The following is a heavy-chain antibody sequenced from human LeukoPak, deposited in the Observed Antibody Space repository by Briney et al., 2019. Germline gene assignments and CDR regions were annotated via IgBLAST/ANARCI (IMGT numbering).Heavy chain of an antibody. Sequence: PSETLSLTCTVSGGSISSSSYYWGWIRQPPGKGLEWIGSIYYSGSTYYNPSLKSRVTISVDTSKNQFSLKLSSVTAADTAVYYCARHFRSGYRRSENWFDPWGQGTLVTVSS. CDR1: GGSISSSSYY. V-gene: IGHV4-39*01. CDR2: IYYSGST. J-gene: IGHJ5*02. D-gene: IGHD3-3*01. CDR3: ARHFRSGYRRSENWFDP.